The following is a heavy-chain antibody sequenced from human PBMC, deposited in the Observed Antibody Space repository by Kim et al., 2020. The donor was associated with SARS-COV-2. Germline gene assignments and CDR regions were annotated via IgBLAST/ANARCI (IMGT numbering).Heavy chain of an antibody. D-gene: IGHD6-13*01. Sequence: SETLSLTCTVSGGSISDYYWSWIRQPAGKGLEWIGRIYNSGRTNYNPSLKSRVTMSVDTSKNQFSLKLTSVTAADTAVYYCAREDVAYSSSWPTHWGQGTLATVSS. CDR1: GGSISDYY. J-gene: IGHJ4*02. CDR3: AREDVAYSSSWPTH. CDR2: IYNSGRT. V-gene: IGHV4-4*07.